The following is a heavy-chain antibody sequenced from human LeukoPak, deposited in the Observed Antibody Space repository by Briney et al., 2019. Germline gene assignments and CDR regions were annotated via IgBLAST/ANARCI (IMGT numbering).Heavy chain of an antibody. Sequence: GGSLRLSCAASGFTFGSYSMNWVRQAPGKGLEWVSSISSSSSYIYYADSVKGRFTISRDNAKNSLYLQMNSLRAEDTAVYYCARDYGYVWGSYRSLDYWGQGTLVTVSS. CDR1: GFTFGSYS. J-gene: IGHJ4*02. CDR3: ARDYGYVWGSYRSLDY. V-gene: IGHV3-21*01. D-gene: IGHD3-16*02. CDR2: ISSSSSYI.